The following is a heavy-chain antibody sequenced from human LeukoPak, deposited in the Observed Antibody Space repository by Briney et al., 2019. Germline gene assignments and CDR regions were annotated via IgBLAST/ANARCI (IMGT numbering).Heavy chain of an antibody. V-gene: IGHV3-74*01. Sequence: GGSLRLSCAASGFTFSSYWMYWVRRAPGKGLVWVSRIDGDGSGTSYADSVKGRFTISRDNTKNTLYLQMDSLRADDTAVYFCARERAATDLDYWGQGTLVTVSS. J-gene: IGHJ4*02. D-gene: IGHD6-13*01. CDR3: ARERAATDLDY. CDR2: IDGDGSGT. CDR1: GFTFSSYW.